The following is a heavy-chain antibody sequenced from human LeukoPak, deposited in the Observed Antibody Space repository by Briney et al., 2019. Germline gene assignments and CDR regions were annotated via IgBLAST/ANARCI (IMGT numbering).Heavy chain of an antibody. CDR2: ISAYNGNT. J-gene: IGHJ4*02. V-gene: IGHV1-18*04. CDR3: ARAPRLLWFGELPRDY. CDR1: GYTFTSYG. Sequence: ASVKVSCKASGYTFTSYGISWVRQAPGQGLEWMGWISAYNGNTNYAQKLQGRVTMTTDTSTSKAYMELRSLRSDDTAVYYCARAPRLLWFGELPRDYWGQGTLVTVSS. D-gene: IGHD3-10*01.